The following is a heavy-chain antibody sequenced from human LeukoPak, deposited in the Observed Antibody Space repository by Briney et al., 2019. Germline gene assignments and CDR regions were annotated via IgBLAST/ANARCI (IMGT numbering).Heavy chain of an antibody. CDR2: IKTDGSEK. V-gene: IGHV3-7*01. CDR1: GFTFSNYW. J-gene: IGHJ3*02. CDR3: RCDALDI. Sequence: GGSLRLSCKGSGFTFSNYWMGWVRQAPGKGLQWVANIKTDGSEKYYVDSVKGRFTISRDNSKNTLYLQMNSLRAEDTAVYYCRCDALDIWGRRTMVTVSS.